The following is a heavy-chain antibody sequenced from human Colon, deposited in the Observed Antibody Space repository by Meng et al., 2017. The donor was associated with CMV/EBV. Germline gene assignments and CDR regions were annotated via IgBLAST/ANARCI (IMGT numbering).Heavy chain of an antibody. CDR1: GLIFEESA. CDR3: TTLSVTRSSRF. D-gene: IGHD6-6*01. Sequence: GEFLKISCAAPGLIFEESATHWVRQASGKGLEWVGRIRSKPNNYATTYAASVQGRFTIARGDSNNLAYLEMNSLTAEDTAVYYCTTLSVTRSSRFWGQGTLVTVSS. CDR2: IRSKPNNYAT. J-gene: IGHJ4*02. V-gene: IGHV3-73*01.